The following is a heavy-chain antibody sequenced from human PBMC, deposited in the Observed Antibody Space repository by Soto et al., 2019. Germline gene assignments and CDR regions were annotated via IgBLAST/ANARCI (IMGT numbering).Heavy chain of an antibody. J-gene: IGHJ5*02. CDR3: ARHYSSGSRNWFDP. CDR1: GGSINSSSDC. CDR2: IYYSGST. V-gene: IGHV4-39*01. D-gene: IGHD6-19*01. Sequence: ASATLCLSWSVAGGSINSSSDCWGWDRQPPGKGLEWIGSIYYSGSTYYNPSLRSRVTISVDTSKNQFSLKLSSVTAADTAVFYCARHYSSGSRNWFDPWGQGTLVTVS.